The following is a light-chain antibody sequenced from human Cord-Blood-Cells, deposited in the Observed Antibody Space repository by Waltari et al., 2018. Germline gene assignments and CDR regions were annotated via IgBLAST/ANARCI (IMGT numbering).Light chain of an antibody. CDR1: QSISSY. CDR2: AAY. CDR3: QQIYSTPRT. J-gene: IGKJ1*01. V-gene: IGKV1-39*01. Sequence: DIQMTQSPSSLSASVGDRVTSTCRASQSISSYSNWYQQKPGKAPKLLCYAAYSLQSGVTSRFSGNGSGTGVTLTISSRQPEDCAAYYCQQIYSTPRTFGRGTMLEIK.